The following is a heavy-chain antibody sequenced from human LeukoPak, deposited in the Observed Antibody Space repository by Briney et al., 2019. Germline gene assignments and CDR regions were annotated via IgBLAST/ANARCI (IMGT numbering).Heavy chain of an antibody. J-gene: IGHJ4*02. CDR1: GFNFNNYE. Sequence: GGSLRLSCAASGFNFNNYEMNWVRQAPEKGLEWVSFISSRGSTIYYSDSVKGRFTISRDNAKNSLYLQMNNLRDEDTAVYYCAKDSHWILFDDWGQGTLVTVSS. V-gene: IGHV3-48*03. CDR3: AKDSHWILFDD. D-gene: IGHD2-2*03. CDR2: ISSRGSTI.